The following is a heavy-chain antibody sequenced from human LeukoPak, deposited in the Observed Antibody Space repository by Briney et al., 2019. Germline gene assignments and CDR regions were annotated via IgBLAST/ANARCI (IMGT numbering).Heavy chain of an antibody. D-gene: IGHD5-12*01. V-gene: IGHV3-23*01. J-gene: IGHJ4*02. CDR2: ISDGGGAT. CDR3: AKDRTAGYDGLVDY. Sequence: GGSLRLSCAASGFTFSSYAMTWVRQAPGKGLEWVSGISDGGGATYYADSVKGRFTISRDNSKNTLYLQMNSLRAEDTAVYYCAKDRTAGYDGLVDYWGQGTLVTVSS. CDR1: GFTFSSYA.